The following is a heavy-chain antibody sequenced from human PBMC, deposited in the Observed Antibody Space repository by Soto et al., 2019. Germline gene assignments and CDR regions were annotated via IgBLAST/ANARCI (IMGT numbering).Heavy chain of an antibody. CDR2: IRDGGEST. Sequence: EVQLLESGGGLVQPGESLRLSCAFSGFIFGNYMITWVRQAPGKGLEWVSTIRDGGESTYYADSVKGRFTISRDNSKNTLYLQMDSLGVEDTAVYYCAPHVHCSGGSCHYDAFDTRGQGTMVTVSS. CDR1: GFIFGNYM. V-gene: IGHV3-23*01. CDR3: APHVHCSGGSCHYDAFDT. D-gene: IGHD2-15*01. J-gene: IGHJ3*02.